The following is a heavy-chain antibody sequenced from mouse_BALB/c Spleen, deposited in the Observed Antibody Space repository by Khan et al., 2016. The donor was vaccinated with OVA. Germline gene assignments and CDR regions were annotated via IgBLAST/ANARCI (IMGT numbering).Heavy chain of an antibody. J-gene: IGHJ1*01. CDR1: GFSLTSYG. V-gene: IGHV2-9*02. Sequence: VQLQESGPGLVAPSQSLSITCTVSGFSLTSYGVYWVRQPPGKGLEWLGVIWTGGSTNYNSALMSRLSISKDNSKSQVFLKMNSLQTDDTAMYYCARYYGNYGWYFDVWGAGTTVTVSS. CDR3: ARYYGNYGWYFDV. D-gene: IGHD2-1*01. CDR2: IWTGGST.